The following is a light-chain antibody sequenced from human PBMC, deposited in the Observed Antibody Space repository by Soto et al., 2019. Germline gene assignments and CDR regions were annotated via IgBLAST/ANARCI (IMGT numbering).Light chain of an antibody. V-gene: IGLV2-14*01. CDR3: SSYTSSSLYV. Sequence: QSALTQPASVPVAKGRTITISCTGTNSDVGGYNYVSWYQQHPDKAPKLMIYAVSNRHSRVSKCFSGSRLGNEATATIFWLQAVVEADYYCSSYTSSSLYVFGTGTKSPS. J-gene: IGLJ1*01. CDR2: AVS. CDR1: NSDVGGYNY.